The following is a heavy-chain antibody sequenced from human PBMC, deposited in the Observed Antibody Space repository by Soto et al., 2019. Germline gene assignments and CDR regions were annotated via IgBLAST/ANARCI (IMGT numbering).Heavy chain of an antibody. CDR3: ARVRSTCTYYYYGVYV. CDR2: ISGYNGNT. CDR1: GYTFTSYG. Sequence: QVQLVQSGAEVKKPGASVKVSCKASGYTFTSYGISWVRQAPGQGLEWMGWISGYNGNTNYAQKFQGRVTMTRDTTTSTVYVERRSLRSDDTSVYYCARVRSTCTYYYYGVYVWGRGTTVTVSS. V-gene: IGHV1-18*01. J-gene: IGHJ6*02. D-gene: IGHD6-13*01.